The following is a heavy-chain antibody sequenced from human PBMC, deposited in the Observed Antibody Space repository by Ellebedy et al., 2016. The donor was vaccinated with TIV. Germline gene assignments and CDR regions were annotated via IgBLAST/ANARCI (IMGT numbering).Heavy chain of an antibody. V-gene: IGHV3-74*03. CDR1: GFTFSNYW. J-gene: IGHJ4*02. Sequence: PGGSLRLSCAASGFTFSNYWMHWVRQAPGKGLVWVSRISSDGSSTTYADSVKGRFTISRDHATDTRYLQMKRLRAEDTAVYYCARGRGVTIQYFDYWGQGTLVTVSS. CDR3: ARGRGVTIQYFDY. D-gene: IGHD3-3*01. CDR2: ISSDGSST.